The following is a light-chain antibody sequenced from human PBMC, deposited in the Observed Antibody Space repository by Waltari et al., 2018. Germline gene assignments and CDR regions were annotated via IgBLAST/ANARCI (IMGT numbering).Light chain of an antibody. CDR1: QDLYTT. J-gene: IGKJ1*01. Sequence: DIQMTQSPSAISASIGDRVTITWRASQDLYTTLAWFRQREGEVPKRLIHGASSLDAGVSSRFSGHESGTEFTLIISNVQPEDSATYYCLQHAAYPWTFGQGTKVEIK. CDR2: GAS. CDR3: LQHAAYPWT. V-gene: IGKV1-17*03.